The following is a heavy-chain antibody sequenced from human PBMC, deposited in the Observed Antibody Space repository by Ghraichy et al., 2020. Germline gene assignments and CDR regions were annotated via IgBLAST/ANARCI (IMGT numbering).Heavy chain of an antibody. D-gene: IGHD6-6*01. Sequence: SETLSLTCSVFGGSISNYYWSWIRQPPGKGLEWIAYIYYTGSTNYNPSLKSRVTLSLDTSKNQFSLKLNSVTAADTAVYYCARDTTSLAANFDYWGRGLLVTVSS. J-gene: IGHJ4*02. V-gene: IGHV4-59*01. CDR1: GGSISNYY. CDR3: ARDTTSLAANFDY. CDR2: IYYTGST.